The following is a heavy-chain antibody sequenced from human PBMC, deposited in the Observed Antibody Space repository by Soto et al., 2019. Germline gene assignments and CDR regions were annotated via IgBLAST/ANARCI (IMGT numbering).Heavy chain of an antibody. CDR2: ISANNGTT. CDR3: ARTHPVLRYFDWLLSPDAFDI. J-gene: IGHJ3*02. CDR1: GGTFSSYA. V-gene: IGHV1-18*01. Sequence: ASVKVSCKASGGTFSSYAISWVRQAPGQGLEWMGWISANNGTTNYAQKLQGRVTMTTDTSTSTAYMELRSLRSDDTAVYYCARTHPVLRYFDWLLSPDAFDIWGQGTMVTVSS. D-gene: IGHD3-9*01.